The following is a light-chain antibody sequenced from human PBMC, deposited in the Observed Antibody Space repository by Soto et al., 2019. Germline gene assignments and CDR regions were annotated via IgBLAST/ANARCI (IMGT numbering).Light chain of an antibody. CDR3: QQYGSSPWT. CDR2: GAS. V-gene: IGKV3-20*01. Sequence: EIVMTQSPATLSVSPGERATLSCRASQSVSSNSAWYQQKPGQAPRLLIYGASTRATGIPDRFSGSGSGTDFTLTISRLEPEDFAVYYCQQYGSSPWTFGQGTKVDI. J-gene: IGKJ1*01. CDR1: QSVSSN.